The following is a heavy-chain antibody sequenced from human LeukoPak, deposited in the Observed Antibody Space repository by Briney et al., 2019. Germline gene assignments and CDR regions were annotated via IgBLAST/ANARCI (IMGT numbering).Heavy chain of an antibody. CDR3: ARDFETVAGTSYFQH. J-gene: IGHJ1*01. Sequence: GASVKLSCKASGYAFTSYGISWVRQAPGQGLEWMGWISAYNGNTNYAQKLQGRVTMTTDTSTSTAYMELRSLRSDDTAVYYCARDFETVAGTSYFQHWGQGTLVTVSS. CDR2: ISAYNGNT. D-gene: IGHD6-19*01. CDR1: GYAFTSYG. V-gene: IGHV1-18*01.